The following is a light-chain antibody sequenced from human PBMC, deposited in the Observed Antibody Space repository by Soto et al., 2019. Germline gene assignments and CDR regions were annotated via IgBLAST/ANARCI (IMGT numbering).Light chain of an antibody. CDR3: QQYYDTPWT. CDR1: QSVLYSSNNKNY. J-gene: IGKJ1*01. Sequence: DIVMTQSPVSLAVSLGERATINCKSSQSVLYSSNNKNYLAWYQQKPGQPPKLLIYWASTRESGVPDRFSGSGSGTDFTLTISSLQAEDVAVYSFQQYYDTPWTFGQGTKVEIK. V-gene: IGKV4-1*01. CDR2: WAS.